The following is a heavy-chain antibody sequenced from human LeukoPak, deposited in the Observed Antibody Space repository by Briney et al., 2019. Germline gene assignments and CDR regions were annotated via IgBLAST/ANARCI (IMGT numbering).Heavy chain of an antibody. CDR3: AREDSSGYYGGFDY. CDR1: GFTFSSYS. Sequence: GGSLRLSCAASGFTFSSYSMNWVRQAPGKGLEWVSSVSSSSSYIYYADSVKGRFTISRDNAKNSLYLQMNSLRAEDTAVYYCAREDSSGYYGGFDYWGQGTLVTVSS. J-gene: IGHJ4*02. V-gene: IGHV3-21*04. D-gene: IGHD3-22*01. CDR2: VSSSSSYI.